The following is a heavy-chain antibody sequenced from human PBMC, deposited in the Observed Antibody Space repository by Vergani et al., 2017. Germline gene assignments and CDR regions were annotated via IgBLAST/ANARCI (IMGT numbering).Heavy chain of an antibody. D-gene: IGHD6-19*01. Sequence: EVQLLESGGDLVQPGGSLRLSCAASGFTFIMHAMRWVRQAPGKGVEWGSTLSASDRRTHYADSVKGRFTIYSDISKNTLFLHMNSLRPEDTAVYYCAKVGRSEVAGTFGAFDIWGRGTMVTVSS. CDR1: GFTFIMHA. J-gene: IGHJ3*02. CDR3: AKVGRSEVAGTFGAFDI. CDR2: LSASDRRT. V-gene: IGHV3-23*01.